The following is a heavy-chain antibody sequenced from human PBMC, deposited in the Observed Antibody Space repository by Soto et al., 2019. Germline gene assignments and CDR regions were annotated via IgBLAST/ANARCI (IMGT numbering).Heavy chain of an antibody. CDR3: ARSFGWYAIDQ. CDR2: IHHSGST. CDR1: SASISSEQR. D-gene: IGHD6-19*01. J-gene: IGHJ4*02. V-gene: IGHV4-4*02. Sequence: SETLSLTCAVSSASISSEQRWSWVRQPPGKGLEWIGEIHHSGSTNKNPSLKSRVTMSVDKSKNQFSLNLNSLTTADTAVYYCARSFGWYAIDQWGQGTLVTVS.